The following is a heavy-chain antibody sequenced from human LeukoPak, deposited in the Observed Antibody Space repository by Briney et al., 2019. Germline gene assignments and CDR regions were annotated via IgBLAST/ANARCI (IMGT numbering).Heavy chain of an antibody. Sequence: SSETLSLTCTVSGGSISSYYWSWIRQPPGKGLEWIGYIYYSGNTNYNPSLKSRVSISVDTSKNQFSLKLSSVTAADTAVYYCARGRWFGELLPDPFDIWGQGTMVTVSS. CDR3: ARGRWFGELLPDPFDI. D-gene: IGHD3-10*01. CDR2: IYYSGNT. J-gene: IGHJ3*02. V-gene: IGHV4-59*01. CDR1: GGSISSYY.